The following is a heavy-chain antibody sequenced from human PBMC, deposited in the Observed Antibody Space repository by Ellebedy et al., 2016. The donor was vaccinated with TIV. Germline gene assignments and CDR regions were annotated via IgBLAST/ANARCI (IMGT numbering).Heavy chain of an antibody. CDR2: ISYDGSNK. V-gene: IGHV3-30-3*01. D-gene: IGHD2-2*01. J-gene: IGHJ4*02. CDR3: ARDQHCSSTSCWGADY. CDR1: GFTFSSYA. Sequence: GESLKISCAASGFTFSSYAMHWVRQAPGKGLEWVAVISYDGSNKYYADSVKGRFTISRDNSKNTLYLQMNSLRAEDTAVYYCARDQHCSSTSCWGADYWGQGTLVTVSS.